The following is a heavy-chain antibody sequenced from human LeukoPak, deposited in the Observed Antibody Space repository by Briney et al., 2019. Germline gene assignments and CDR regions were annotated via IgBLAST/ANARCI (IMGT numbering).Heavy chain of an antibody. D-gene: IGHD6-19*01. V-gene: IGHV3-21*01. Sequence: PGGSLRLSCAASGFIFSDFWMTWVRQAPGRGLEWVSAITSTGSDIYYADSVKGRFTISRDNARNSLYLQMDSLRAEDTAVYYCVRDARAVADYWGQGTLVTVSS. CDR1: GFIFSDFW. CDR2: ITSTGSDI. CDR3: VRDARAVADY. J-gene: IGHJ4*02.